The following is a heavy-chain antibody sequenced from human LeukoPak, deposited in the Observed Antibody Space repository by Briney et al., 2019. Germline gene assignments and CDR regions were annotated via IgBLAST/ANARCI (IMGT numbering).Heavy chain of an antibody. CDR1: GFIFRNYW. J-gene: IGHJ4*02. V-gene: IGHV3-21*05. CDR2: INTDSSDI. D-gene: IGHD2-2*01. CDR3: ARDTFQPGLIDS. Sequence: GGSLRLSCEAAGFIFRNYWMGWVLQAPGKGLEGVSYINTDSSDIHYADSVKGRFTISRDNARNTLYLQLSSLRAADSAVYYCARDTFQPGLIDSWGQGTLVTVSS.